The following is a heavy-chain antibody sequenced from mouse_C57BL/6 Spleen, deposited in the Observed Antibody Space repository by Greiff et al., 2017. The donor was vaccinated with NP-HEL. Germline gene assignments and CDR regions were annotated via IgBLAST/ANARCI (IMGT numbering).Heavy chain of an antibody. CDR2: IYPRDGST. D-gene: IGHD2-1*01. V-gene: IGHV1-85*01. CDR3: ARFHYYGNSPWYFDV. Sequence: VKLMESGPELVKPGASVKLSCKASGYTFTSYDINWVKQRPGQGLEWIGWIYPRDGSTKYNEKFKGKATLTVDTSSSTAYMELHSLTSEDSAVYFCARFHYYGNSPWYFDVWGTGTTVTVSS. CDR1: GYTFTSYD. J-gene: IGHJ1*03.